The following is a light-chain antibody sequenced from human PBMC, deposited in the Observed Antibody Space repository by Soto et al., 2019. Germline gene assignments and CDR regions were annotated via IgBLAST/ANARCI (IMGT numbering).Light chain of an antibody. J-gene: IGKJ2*01. Sequence: DIQMTQSPSSLSASVGDRVTITCQASQDIRNFLNWYQQKPGKAPKLLIYDASNLETGVPSRFTGSGSGTDFTFPISRLKAEDIAPYYCQQYDIPPTFGQGTKLEI. CDR2: DAS. CDR1: QDIRNF. CDR3: QQYDIPPT. V-gene: IGKV1-33*01.